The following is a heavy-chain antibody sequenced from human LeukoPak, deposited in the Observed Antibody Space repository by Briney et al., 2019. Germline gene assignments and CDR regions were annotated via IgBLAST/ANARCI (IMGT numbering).Heavy chain of an antibody. CDR2: FHFSGST. CDR3: ARTFFTETWFDP. D-gene: IGHD2/OR15-2a*01. Sequence: SETLSLTCSVSGASVTMGSYYWAWIRQPPGKGLEWIGTFHFSGSTYYNPSLKSRVTMSVDTSKNQFSLKLSSVTAADTAVYYCARTFFTETWFDPWGQGTLVTVSS. V-gene: IGHV4-39*07. J-gene: IGHJ5*02. CDR1: GASVTMGSYY.